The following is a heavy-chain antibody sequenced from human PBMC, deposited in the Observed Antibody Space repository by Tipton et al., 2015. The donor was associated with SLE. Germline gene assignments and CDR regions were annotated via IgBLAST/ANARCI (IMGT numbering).Heavy chain of an antibody. J-gene: IGHJ4*02. D-gene: IGHD6-19*01. Sequence: TLSLTCIVSGGSLKNHYWSWIRQAPGMGLEWIGYIYYSGGTNYNPSLKSRVTMSVDTSKKQFSLKLTSLTAADTALYYCARNKAVAGTVIEYWGPGTLVTVSS. CDR1: GGSLKNHY. CDR3: ARNKAVAGTVIEY. CDR2: IYYSGGT. V-gene: IGHV4-59*11.